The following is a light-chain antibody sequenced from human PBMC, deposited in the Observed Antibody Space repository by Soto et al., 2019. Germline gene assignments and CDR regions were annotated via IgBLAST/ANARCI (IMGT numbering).Light chain of an antibody. V-gene: IGKV3-20*01. CDR1: QSVSSSY. CDR3: QQYGSSPPWFT. J-gene: IGKJ3*01. Sequence: EIVLTQSPGTLSLSPGERATLSCRASQSVSSSYLAWYQQKPGQAPRLLIYGASSRATGIPDRFSGSGSGTDFTLTISRLEPEDFAVYYCQQYGSSPPWFTFGPGIKVDIK. CDR2: GAS.